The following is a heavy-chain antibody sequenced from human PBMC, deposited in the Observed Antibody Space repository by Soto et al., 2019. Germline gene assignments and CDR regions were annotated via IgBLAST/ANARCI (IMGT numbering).Heavy chain of an antibody. V-gene: IGHV3-23*01. CDR1: GFTFSSYA. D-gene: IGHD4-17*01. J-gene: IGHJ3*02. CDR2: INGSGGST. Sequence: GGSLRLSCATSGFTFSSYAMSLVPQAPGKGLEGVSGINGSGGSTYYAVSVKGRFTISRDNSKNTLYLQMNSLRAEDTAVYYCAKVKGVTMDAFDIWGQGTMVTVSS. CDR3: AKVKGVTMDAFDI.